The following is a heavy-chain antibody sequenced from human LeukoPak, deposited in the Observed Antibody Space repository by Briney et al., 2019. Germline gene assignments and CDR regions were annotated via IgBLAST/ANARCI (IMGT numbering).Heavy chain of an antibody. Sequence: PGESLRLSCAASGFTVSSYYMSWVRQAPGKGLEWVPVIYGGGATYYADSVKGRFTISRDNSKNTVHLQMNSLRADDTAVYYCARASTSCNLQLLEYWGQGTLVTVSS. CDR1: GFTVSSYY. J-gene: IGHJ4*02. V-gene: IGHV3-53*01. CDR3: ARASTSCNLQLLEY. CDR2: IYGGGAT. D-gene: IGHD1-1*01.